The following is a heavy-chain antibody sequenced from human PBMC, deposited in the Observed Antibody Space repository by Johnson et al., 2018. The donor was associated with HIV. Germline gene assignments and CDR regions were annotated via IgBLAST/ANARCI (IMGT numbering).Heavy chain of an antibody. J-gene: IGHJ3*02. V-gene: IGHV3-30*02. CDR1: GFTFSSYG. CDR3: AKDRTGFDAFDI. Sequence: QVQLVESGGGVVQPGGSLRLSCAASGFTFSSYGMHWVRQAPGKGLEWVAFTRYDGSNKYYADSMKGRFTISRDNSKNTLYLQMNSLRAEDTAVYYCAKDRTGFDAFDIWGQGTMVTVSS. CDR2: TRYDGSNK. D-gene: IGHD1-1*01.